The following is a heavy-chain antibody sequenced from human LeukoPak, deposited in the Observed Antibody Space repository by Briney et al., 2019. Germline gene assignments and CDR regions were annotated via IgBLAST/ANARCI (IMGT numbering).Heavy chain of an antibody. Sequence: SETLSLTCTVSGYSISSGYYWGWIRQPPGKGLEWIGSIYHSGSTYYNPSLKSRVTISVDTSKIQFSLNLSSVTAADTAVYYCARDGTDYYGSGSYYPNWFDPWGQGTLVTVSS. CDR2: IYHSGST. V-gene: IGHV4-38-2*02. CDR3: ARDGTDYYGSGSYYPNWFDP. D-gene: IGHD3-10*01. J-gene: IGHJ5*02. CDR1: GYSISSGYY.